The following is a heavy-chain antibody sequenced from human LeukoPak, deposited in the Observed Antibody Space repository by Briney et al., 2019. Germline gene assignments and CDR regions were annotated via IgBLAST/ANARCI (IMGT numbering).Heavy chain of an antibody. J-gene: IGHJ6*03. V-gene: IGHV3-7*01. CDR3: ARLSAYYYGSYFYYYMDV. CDR1: GFSFSSYW. D-gene: IGHD3-10*01. Sequence: GALRLSCEGSGFSFSSYWMTWVRQSPGKGPEWVANIKQDESERYTVDSVKGRFTISRDNAKNSVYLHMNSLRAEDTALYYCARLSAYYYGSYFYYYMDVWGKGTTVTVSS. CDR2: IKQDESER.